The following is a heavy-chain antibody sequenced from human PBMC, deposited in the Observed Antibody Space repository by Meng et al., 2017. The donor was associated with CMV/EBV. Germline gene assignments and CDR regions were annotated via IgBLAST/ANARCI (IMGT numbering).Heavy chain of an antibody. J-gene: IGHJ6*02. CDR3: ARRGSSGWPYYYYGMDV. Sequence: SVKVSCKASRGTFSSYAISWVRQAPGQGLEWMGGIIPIFGTANYAQKFQGRVTITTDEPTSTAYMELSSLRSEDTAVYYCARRGSSGWPYYYYGMDVWGQGTTVTVSS. V-gene: IGHV1-69*05. CDR2: IIPIFGTA. D-gene: IGHD6-19*01. CDR1: RGTFSSYA.